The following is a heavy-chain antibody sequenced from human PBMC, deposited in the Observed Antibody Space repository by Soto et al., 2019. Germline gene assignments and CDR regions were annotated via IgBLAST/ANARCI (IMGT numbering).Heavy chain of an antibody. J-gene: IGHJ6*01. Sequence: SETLCLTCTVSGGSISSYYCSLSRQPPGKGLEGIGYIYYSGSTNYNPSLKSRVTRAVDKSKNQFSLKLSSVTAADTALYYGACVSGSYYYRLAVRGQGTTVPGSS. CDR3: ACVSGSYYYRLAV. V-gene: IGHV4-59*08. D-gene: IGHD3-16*01. CDR2: IYYSGST. CDR1: GGSISSYY.